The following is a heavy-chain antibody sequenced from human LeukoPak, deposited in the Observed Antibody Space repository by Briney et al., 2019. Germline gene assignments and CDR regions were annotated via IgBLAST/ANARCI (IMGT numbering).Heavy chain of an antibody. V-gene: IGHV4-30-4*01. CDR2: IFYSGST. CDR3: ARTFLNSLDY. D-gene: IGHD2-21*01. J-gene: IGHJ4*02. Sequence: SETLSLTCSVSGGSIISGDYYWSWIRQPPGKGLEWIGYIFYSGSTNYNPSLKSRVIISVDTSKNQFSLTLNSVTAADTAVYYCARTFLNSLDYWGQGTLVTVSS. CDR1: GGSIISGDYY.